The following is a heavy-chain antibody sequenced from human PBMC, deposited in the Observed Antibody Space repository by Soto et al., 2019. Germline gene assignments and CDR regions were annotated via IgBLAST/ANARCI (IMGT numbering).Heavy chain of an antibody. Sequence: GGSLRLSCAASGFTFSSHAMSWVRQAPGKGLEWVSAISGSGGNTDYADSVRGRFTISRDHSKNTLYLQMNSLRAEDTAVYYCAKGAPGPQDYSYYGMDVWGQGTTVTVSS. CDR2: ISGSGGNT. V-gene: IGHV3-23*01. CDR1: GFTFSSHA. CDR3: AKGAPGPQDYSYYGMDV. J-gene: IGHJ6*02. D-gene: IGHD2-15*01.